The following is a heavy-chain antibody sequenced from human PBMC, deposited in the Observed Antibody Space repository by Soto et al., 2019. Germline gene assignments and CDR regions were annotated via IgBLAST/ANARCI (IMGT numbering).Heavy chain of an antibody. D-gene: IGHD4-17*01. CDR1: GGSISSSSYY. V-gene: IGHV4-39*02. CDR3: ARDYGDYQFDY. Sequence: TSETLSLTCTVSGGSISSSSYYWGWIRQPPGKGLERIGNIYYRGTTYYNPSLKSRVTISVDTSKNQFSLKLASVTAADTAVYYCARDYGDYQFDYWGQGTLVTVSS. CDR2: IYYRGTT. J-gene: IGHJ4*02.